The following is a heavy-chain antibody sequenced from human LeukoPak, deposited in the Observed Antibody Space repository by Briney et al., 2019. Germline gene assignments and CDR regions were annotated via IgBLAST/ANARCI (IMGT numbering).Heavy chain of an antibody. J-gene: IGHJ4*02. CDR3: ARIKLPLRGVIINLDTAMAYDY. D-gene: IGHD3-10*01. CDR1: GFTVSSNY. Sequence: GGSLRLSCAASGFTVSSNYMSWVRQAPGKGLEWVSVIYSGGSTYYADSVKGRFTISRDNSKNTLYLQMNSLRAEDTAVYYCARIKLPLRGVIINLDTAMAYDYWGQGTLVTVSS. V-gene: IGHV3-53*01. CDR2: IYSGGST.